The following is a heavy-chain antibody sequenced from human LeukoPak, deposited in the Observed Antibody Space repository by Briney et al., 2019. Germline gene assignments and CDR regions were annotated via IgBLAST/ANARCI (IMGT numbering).Heavy chain of an antibody. CDR1: GFTFSNYT. V-gene: IGHV3-23*01. CDR3: AKDLSYGLDV. D-gene: IGHD3-16*01. J-gene: IGHJ6*02. CDR2: LSGNGGST. Sequence: GGSLRLSCAASGFTFSNYTMSWVRQAPGKGLEWVSALSGNGGSTYYAGSVKGRFTISRDNSKNILYLQMNSLRAEDTALYYCAKDLSYGLDVWGQGTTVTVSS.